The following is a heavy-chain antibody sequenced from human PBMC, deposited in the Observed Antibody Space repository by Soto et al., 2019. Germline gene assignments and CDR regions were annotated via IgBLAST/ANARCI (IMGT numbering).Heavy chain of an antibody. J-gene: IGHJ4*02. V-gene: IGHV4-59*01. Sequence: ETLSLTCPVSGGSISSYYWSWIRQPPGKGLEWIVYIYYSGSTNSNPSLKSRVTISVDTSKNQLSLKLSSVTAADTAVYYCARTYNWNDVGGFDYWGKGTLVTVSS. CDR1: GGSISSYY. CDR3: ARTYNWNDVGGFDY. D-gene: IGHD1-20*01. CDR2: IYYSGST.